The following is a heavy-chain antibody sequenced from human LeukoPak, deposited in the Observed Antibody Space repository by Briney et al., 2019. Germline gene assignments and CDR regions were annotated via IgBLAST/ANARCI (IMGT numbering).Heavy chain of an antibody. CDR2: IKQDGSEK. Sequence: GGSLRLSCGASGFILSNAWMSWVRQAPGKGLEWVANIKQDGSEKYYVDSVKGRFTISRDNAENSLYLQMSSLRAEDTAVYYCARGQTTVTNWGQGTLVTVSS. V-gene: IGHV3-7*03. D-gene: IGHD4-17*01. CDR3: ARGQTTVTN. J-gene: IGHJ4*02. CDR1: GFILSNAW.